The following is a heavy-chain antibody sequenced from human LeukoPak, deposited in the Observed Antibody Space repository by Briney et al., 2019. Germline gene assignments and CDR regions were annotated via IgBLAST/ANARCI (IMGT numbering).Heavy chain of an antibody. CDR2: MNPNSGNT. CDR3: ARSSGSGSEIDY. J-gene: IGHJ4*02. D-gene: IGHD3-10*01. Sequence: ASVKVCCKASGYTFTRYDIDWVRQATGQGLEWMGWMNPNSGNTGYVQKFQGRVTMTRNTSISTAYMELSSLRSEDTAVYYCARSSGSGSEIDYWGQGTLVTVSS. CDR1: GYTFTRYD. V-gene: IGHV1-8*01.